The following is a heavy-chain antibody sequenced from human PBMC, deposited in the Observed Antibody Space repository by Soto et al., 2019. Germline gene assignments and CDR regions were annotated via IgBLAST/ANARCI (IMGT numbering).Heavy chain of an antibody. CDR1: GGSISSYY. Sequence: PSETLSLTCTVSGGSISSYYWSWIRQPAGKGMEWIGRIHTTDGTNYNPSLKSRVTMSIDTSNNQFSLKLSSLTAADTAVYYCARALSSAAGLYFDFWGQGTLVTV. CDR2: IHTTDGT. D-gene: IGHD6-13*01. J-gene: IGHJ4*02. V-gene: IGHV4-4*07. CDR3: ARALSSAAGLYFDF.